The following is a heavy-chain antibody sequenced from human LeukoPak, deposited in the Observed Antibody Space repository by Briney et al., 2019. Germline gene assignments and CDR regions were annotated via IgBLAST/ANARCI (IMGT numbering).Heavy chain of an antibody. CDR3: ARDRTPIVVVPAATKNWFDP. V-gene: IGHV1-69*10. CDR2: IIPILGIA. J-gene: IGHJ5*02. Sequence: SVKVSCKASGGTFSSYAISWVRQAPGQGLEWMGRIIPILGIANYAQKFQGRVTITADKSTSTAYMELSSLRSEDTAVYYCARDRTPIVVVPAATKNWFDPWGQGTLVTVSS. D-gene: IGHD2-2*01. CDR1: GGTFSSYA.